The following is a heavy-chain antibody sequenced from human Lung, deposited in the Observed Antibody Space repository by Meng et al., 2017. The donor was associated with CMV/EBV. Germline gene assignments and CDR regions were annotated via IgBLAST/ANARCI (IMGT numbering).Heavy chain of an antibody. V-gene: IGHV4-39*01. CDR1: GGFISSSSYY. CDR2: VVYSGTT. D-gene: IGHD1-14*01. J-gene: IGHJ4*02. Sequence: QLQLQESGRGLVKPSETLSLTCTVSGGFISSSSYYWAWIRQPPGEGLEWIGSVVYSGTTYYTSSLKSRVSISVDTSKNQFSLKLSSVTAADTAVYYCARHHHSPTFDYWGQGTLVTVSS. CDR3: ARHHHSPTFDY.